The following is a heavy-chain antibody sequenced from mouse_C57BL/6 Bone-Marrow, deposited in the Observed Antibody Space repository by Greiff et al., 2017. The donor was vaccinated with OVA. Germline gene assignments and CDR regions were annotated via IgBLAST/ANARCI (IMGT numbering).Heavy chain of an antibody. V-gene: IGHV14-4*01. D-gene: IGHD1-1*01. CDR2: IDPENGDT. CDR1: GFNIKDDY. Sequence: VQLKQSGAELVRPGASVKLSCTASGFNIKDDYMHWVKQRPEQGLEWIGWIDPENGDTEYASKFQGKATITADTSSNTAYLQLSSLTSEDTAVYYCTTSPLYYGSSYDYWGQGTTLTVSS. J-gene: IGHJ2*01. CDR3: TTSPLYYGSSYDY.